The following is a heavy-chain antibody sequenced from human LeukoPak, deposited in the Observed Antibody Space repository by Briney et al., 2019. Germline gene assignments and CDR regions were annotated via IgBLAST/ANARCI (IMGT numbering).Heavy chain of an antibody. J-gene: IGHJ6*03. CDR2: MNPNSGNT. CDR3: ARMAYYDFWSGYYYYYYYMDV. CDR1: GYTFTSYD. V-gene: IGHV1-8*03. D-gene: IGHD3-3*01. Sequence: ASVKVSCKASGYTFTSYDINWVRQATGQGLEWMGWMNPNSGNTGYAQKFQGRVTITRNTSISTAYMELSSLRSEDTAVYYCARMAYYDFWSGYYYYYYYMDVWGKGTTVTVSS.